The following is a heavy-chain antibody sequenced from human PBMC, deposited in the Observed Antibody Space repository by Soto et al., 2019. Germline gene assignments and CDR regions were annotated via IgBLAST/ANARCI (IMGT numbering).Heavy chain of an antibody. CDR1: GFTFSSYA. D-gene: IGHD2-15*01. CDR3: AKSGYCSGGSCYSYYYYYMDV. V-gene: IGHV3-23*01. CDR2: ISGSGGST. Sequence: GGSLRLSCAAPGFTFSSYAMSWVRQAPGKGLEWVSAISGSGGSTYYADSVKGRFTISRDNSKNTLYLQMNSLRAEDTAVYYCAKSGYCSGGSCYSYYYYYMDVWGKGTTVTVSS. J-gene: IGHJ6*03.